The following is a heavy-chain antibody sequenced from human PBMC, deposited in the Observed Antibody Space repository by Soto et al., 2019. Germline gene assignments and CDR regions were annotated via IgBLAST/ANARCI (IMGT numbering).Heavy chain of an antibody. CDR1: GFTFSSYW. CDR2: IMQDGSEK. V-gene: IGHV3-7*01. J-gene: IGHJ4*02. D-gene: IGHD6-13*01. CDR3: ARLRVIAAAGTSFDY. Sequence: EVQLVESGGGLVQPGGSLRLSCAASGFTFSSYWMSWFRQAPGKGLEWVANIMQDGSEKYYVDSVKGRFTISRDNAKNSLYLQMNSLRAEVTAVYYCARLRVIAAAGTSFDYWGQGPLVTVSS.